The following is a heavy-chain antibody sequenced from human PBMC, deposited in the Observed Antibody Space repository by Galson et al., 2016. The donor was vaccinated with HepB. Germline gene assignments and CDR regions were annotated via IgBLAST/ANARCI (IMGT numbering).Heavy chain of an antibody. CDR1: GFSLSTYG. D-gene: IGHD5-18*01. CDR2: ITSDSLTI. CDR3: ARDREEDWDSYGYYYIGDY. V-gene: IGHV3-48*02. Sequence: SLRLSCAASGFSLSTYGMNWVRQAPGKGLEWLSYITSDSLTIYYADSVKGRFTISRDNAKNSLYLQMNSLTDEDTAVYYCARDREEDWDSYGYYYIGDYWGQRTLVTVSS. J-gene: IGHJ4*02.